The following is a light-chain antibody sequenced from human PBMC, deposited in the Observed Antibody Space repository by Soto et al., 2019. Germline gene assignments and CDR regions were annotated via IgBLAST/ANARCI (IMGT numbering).Light chain of an antibody. CDR2: EVS. J-gene: IGLJ2*01. CDR1: SSDIGRYNY. CDR3: TSYTTTSAVI. V-gene: IGLV2-14*01. Sequence: QSVLSQPASVSGSPGQSITISCTGTSSDIGRYNYVSWYQQHPGMAPQLLIYEVSDRPSGVSNRFSGSKSGNTASLTISGLQAEDEAYYFCTSYTTTSAVIFGGGTKVTVL.